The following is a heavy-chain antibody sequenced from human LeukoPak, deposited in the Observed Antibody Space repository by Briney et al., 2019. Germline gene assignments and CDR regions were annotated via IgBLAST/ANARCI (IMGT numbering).Heavy chain of an antibody. CDR2: IISIFGTA. CDR1: GGTFSSYA. V-gene: IGHV1-69*05. Sequence: SVKVSCKASGGTFSSYAISWVRQAPGQGLEWMGGIISIFGTANYAQKFQGRVTITTDESTSTAYMELSSLRSEDTAVYYCARERGDYYDSSGESTDQVRYPFDYWGQGTLVTVSS. CDR3: ARERGDYYDSSGESTDQVRYPFDY. D-gene: IGHD3-22*01. J-gene: IGHJ4*02.